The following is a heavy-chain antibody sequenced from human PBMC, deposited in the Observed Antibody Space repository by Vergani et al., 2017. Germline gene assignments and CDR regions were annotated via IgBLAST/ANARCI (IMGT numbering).Heavy chain of an antibody. J-gene: IGHJ6*03. D-gene: IGHD3-3*01. CDR1: GGPFKNSA. CDR3: ARVQELYDFWSGYRVRYYYYMDV. CDR2: IITFFGTT. V-gene: IGHV1-69*13. Sequence: QVQLVQSGAEVKKPGSSVKVSCKASGGPFKNSAFSWVRQVPGQGLEWMGRIITFFGTTDYAQKFQGRVTITADESTSTAYMELSSLRSEDTAVYYCARVQELYDFWSGYRVRYYYYMDVWGKGTTVTVSS.